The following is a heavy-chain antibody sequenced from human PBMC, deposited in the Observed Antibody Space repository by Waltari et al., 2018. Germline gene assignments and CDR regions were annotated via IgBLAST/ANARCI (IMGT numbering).Heavy chain of an antibody. Sequence: EVQLVESGGGLVQPGGSLRLSCAASGFTFSSYWMSWVRQAPGNGLEWVANRTQDGSEKYYVDSVQGRFTISRDNANNSLYLQMNSLRAEDTAVYYCARDWLDAFDIWGQGTMVTVSS. CDR3: ARDWLDAFDI. V-gene: IGHV3-7*04. D-gene: IGHD5-12*01. CDR1: GFTFSSYW. J-gene: IGHJ3*02. CDR2: RTQDGSEK.